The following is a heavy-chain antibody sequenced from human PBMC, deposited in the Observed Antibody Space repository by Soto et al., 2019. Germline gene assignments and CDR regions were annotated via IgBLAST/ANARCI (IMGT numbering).Heavy chain of an antibody. CDR3: AKLGLRFFEWLLYRYRDAFDI. CDR2: ISYDGSNK. D-gene: IGHD3-3*01. V-gene: IGHV3-30*18. CDR1: GFTFSSYG. Sequence: QVQLVESGGGVVQPGRSLRLSCAASGFTFSSYGMHWVRQAPGKGLEWVAVISYDGSNKYYADSVKGRFTISRDNSKNTLYLQMNSLRAEDTAVYYCAKLGLRFFEWLLYRYRDAFDIWGQGTMVTVSS. J-gene: IGHJ3*02.